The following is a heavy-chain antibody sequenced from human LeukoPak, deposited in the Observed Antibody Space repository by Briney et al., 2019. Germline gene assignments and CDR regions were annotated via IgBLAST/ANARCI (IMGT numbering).Heavy chain of an antibody. V-gene: IGHV3-74*01. Sequence: GGSLRLSCAASGFTFSSYWMHWVRLAPGKGLVWVSRINSDGSSTSYSDSVKGRFTISRDNAKNTLYLQMHSLRAEDTAVYYCARGGSTMVRGVIITYFDYWGQGTLVTVSS. J-gene: IGHJ4*02. CDR1: GFTFSSYW. D-gene: IGHD3-10*01. CDR2: INSDGSST. CDR3: ARGGSTMVRGVIITYFDY.